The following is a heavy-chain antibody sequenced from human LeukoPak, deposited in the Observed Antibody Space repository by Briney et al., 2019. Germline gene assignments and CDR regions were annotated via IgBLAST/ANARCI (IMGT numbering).Heavy chain of an antibody. D-gene: IGHD6-13*01. V-gene: IGHV3-53*04. CDR1: GFTVSSNY. J-gene: IGHJ3*02. CDR2: IYSGGST. CDR3: ARDRAAAFDI. Sequence: GGSLRLSCAASGFTVSSNYMSWVRQAPGKGLEWVSVIYSGGSTYYADSVKGRSTISRHNSKNTLYLQMNSLRAEDTAVYYCARDRAAAFDIWGQGTMVTVSS.